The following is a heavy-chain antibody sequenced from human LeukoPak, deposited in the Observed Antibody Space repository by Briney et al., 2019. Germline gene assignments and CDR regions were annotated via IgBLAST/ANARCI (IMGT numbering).Heavy chain of an antibody. D-gene: IGHD5-18*01. Sequence: GASVKVSCKASGYTFTGYYMHWVRQAPGQGLEWMGWINPNSGGTNYAQKFQGRVTMTRDTSISTAYMEPSRLRSDDTAVYYCARDGGRGYSYGNYFDYWGQGTLVTVSS. CDR3: ARDGGRGYSYGNYFDY. CDR1: GYTFTGYY. CDR2: INPNSGGT. J-gene: IGHJ4*02. V-gene: IGHV1-2*02.